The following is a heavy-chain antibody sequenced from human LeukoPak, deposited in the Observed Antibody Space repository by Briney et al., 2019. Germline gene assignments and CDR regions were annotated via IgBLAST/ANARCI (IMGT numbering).Heavy chain of an antibody. CDR1: GYTFTGYY. J-gene: IGHJ4*02. CDR2: INPNSGGT. CDR3: ARGSGSFTSESPKDY. V-gene: IGHV1-2*02. D-gene: IGHD1-26*01. Sequence: ASVKVPCKASGYTFTGYYMHWVRQAPGQGLEWMGWINPNSGGTNYAQKFQGRVTMTRDTSISTAYMELSRLRSDDTAVYYCARGSGSFTSESPKDYWGQGTLVTVSS.